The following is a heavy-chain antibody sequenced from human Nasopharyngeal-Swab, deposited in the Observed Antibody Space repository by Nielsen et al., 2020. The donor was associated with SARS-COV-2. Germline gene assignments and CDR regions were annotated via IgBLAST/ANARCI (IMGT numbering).Heavy chain of an antibody. CDR3: ARGFPVGFDY. V-gene: IGHV1-58*01. Sequence: SVKVSCKASGFTFTSSAVQWVRQARGQRLEWIGWIVVGSGNTNYAQKFQGRVTMTRDTSTSTVYMELSSLRSEDTAVYYCARGFPVGFDYWGQGTLVTVSS. J-gene: IGHJ4*02. D-gene: IGHD4-23*01. CDR2: IVVGSGNT. CDR1: GFTFTSSA.